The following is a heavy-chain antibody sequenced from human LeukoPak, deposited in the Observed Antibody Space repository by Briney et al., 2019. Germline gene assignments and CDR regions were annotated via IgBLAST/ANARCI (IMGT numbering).Heavy chain of an antibody. J-gene: IGHJ5*02. Sequence: SETLSLTCTVSGGSIRSYYWSWIRQPPGKGLEWIGYIYYTGSTNYNPSLKRRVTISVDTSKNQFSLKLSSVTAADTAVYYCAREGSSGYYFNWFDPWGQGTLVTVSS. D-gene: IGHD3-22*01. CDR2: IYYTGST. CDR1: GGSIRSYY. V-gene: IGHV4-59*01. CDR3: AREGSSGYYFNWFDP.